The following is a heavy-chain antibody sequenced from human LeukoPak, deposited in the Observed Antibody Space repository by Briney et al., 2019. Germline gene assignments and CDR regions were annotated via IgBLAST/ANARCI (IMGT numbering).Heavy chain of an antibody. V-gene: IGHV3-21*01. J-gene: IGHJ6*02. CDR2: IISSSSYI. CDR1: GFTFSSSN. CDR3: ATEKNYGDYNAYGMDV. Sequence: GGSLRLSCVVSGFTFSSSNMNWVRQARGGGREWVSSIISSSSYIYYADSVKGRFTISRDNAKNSLSLQMNSLRAEDTAVYYCATEKNYGDYNAYGMDVWGQGTTVIVSS. D-gene: IGHD4-17*01.